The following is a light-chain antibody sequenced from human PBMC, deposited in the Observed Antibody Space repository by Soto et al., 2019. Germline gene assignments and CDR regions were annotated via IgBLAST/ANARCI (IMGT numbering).Light chain of an antibody. Sequence: EIVMTQSPATLSVSPGERATLSCRASQSVATNLAWYQQKPGQPPRLLIYDASSRATGIPARFSGSGSGTDFTLTISSLEPEDFAVYYCQQRLMTFGQGTKVDIK. CDR3: QQRLMT. CDR1: QSVATN. CDR2: DAS. V-gene: IGKV3-11*01. J-gene: IGKJ1*01.